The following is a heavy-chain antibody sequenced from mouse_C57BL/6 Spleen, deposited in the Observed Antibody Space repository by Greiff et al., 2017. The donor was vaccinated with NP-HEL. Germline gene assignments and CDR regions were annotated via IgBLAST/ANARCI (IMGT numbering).Heavy chain of an antibody. J-gene: IGHJ1*03. V-gene: IGHV5-17*01. CDR2: ISSGSSTI. D-gene: IGHD2-12*01. CDR3: AKRRREERYFDG. CDR1: GFTFSDYG. Sequence: EVHLVESGGGLVKPGGSLKLSCAASGFTFSDYGMHWVRQAPEKGLEWVAYISSGSSTIYYADTVKGRSTISRDNAKNTLFRQMTSLRSEDTAMYYCAKRRREERYFDGWGTGTTVTVSS.